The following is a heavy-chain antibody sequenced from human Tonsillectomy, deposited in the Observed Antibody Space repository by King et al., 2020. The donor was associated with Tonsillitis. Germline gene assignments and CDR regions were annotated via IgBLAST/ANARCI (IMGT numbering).Heavy chain of an antibody. CDR2: ISYDGSNK. Sequence: VQLVEAGGGVVQPGRSLRLACAASGCTFSSYGMHWVRQAPGKGLEWVAVISYDGSNKYSADSVKGRFTISRDNSKNTLYLQMNSLRGEDTAVYYCAKEYCSGGSCYFGLDYWGQGTLVTVSS. J-gene: IGHJ4*02. D-gene: IGHD2-15*01. CDR1: GCTFSSYG. CDR3: AKEYCSGGSCYFGLDY. V-gene: IGHV3-30*18.